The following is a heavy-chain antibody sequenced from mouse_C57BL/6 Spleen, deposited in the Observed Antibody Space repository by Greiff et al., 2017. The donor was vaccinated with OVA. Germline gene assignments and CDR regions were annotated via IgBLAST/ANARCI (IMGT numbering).Heavy chain of an antibody. Sequence: EVMLVESGGGLVKPGGSLKLSCAASGFTFSDYGMHWVRQAPEKGLEWVAYISSGSSTIYYADTVKGRFTISRDNAKNTLFLQMTSLRSEDTAMYYCATTVVGYYFDYWGQGTTLTGSS. CDR3: ATTVVGYYFDY. CDR2: ISSGSSTI. CDR1: GFTFSDYG. J-gene: IGHJ2*01. D-gene: IGHD1-1*01. V-gene: IGHV5-17*01.